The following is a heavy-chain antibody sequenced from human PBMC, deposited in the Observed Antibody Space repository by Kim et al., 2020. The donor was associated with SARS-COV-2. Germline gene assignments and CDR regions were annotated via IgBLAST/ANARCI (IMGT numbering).Heavy chain of an antibody. CDR3: ARDPTPTHGAVPIYYYYYGMDV. D-gene: IGHD2-2*01. V-gene: IGHV1-46*01. J-gene: IGHJ6*02. CDR2: INPSGGST. CDR1: GYTFTSYY. Sequence: ASVKVSCKASGYTFTSYYMHWVRQAPGQGLEWMGIINPSGGSTRYAQKFQGRVTMTRDTSTSTVYMELSSLRSEDTAVYYCARDPTPTHGAVPIYYYYYGMDVWGQGTTVTVSS.